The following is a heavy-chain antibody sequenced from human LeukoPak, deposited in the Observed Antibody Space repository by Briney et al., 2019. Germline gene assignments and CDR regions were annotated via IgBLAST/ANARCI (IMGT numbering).Heavy chain of an antibody. CDR1: GFTFRSHW. Sequence: GGSLRLSCAGSGFTFRSHWMHWVRQDPGKGLVWVARINGDGSSISYADSVKGRFTISRDNSKNTLYLQMNSLRAEDMAVYYCAKDQWSFSYFDYWGQGTLVTVSS. V-gene: IGHV3-74*01. J-gene: IGHJ4*02. CDR2: INGDGSSI. CDR3: AKDQWSFSYFDY. D-gene: IGHD1-26*01.